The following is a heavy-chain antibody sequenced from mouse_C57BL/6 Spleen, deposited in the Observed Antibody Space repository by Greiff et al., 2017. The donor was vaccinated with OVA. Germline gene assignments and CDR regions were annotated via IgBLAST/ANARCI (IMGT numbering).Heavy chain of an antibody. CDR1: GYTFTSYW. D-gene: IGHD2-4*01. J-gene: IGHJ3*01. V-gene: IGHV1-69*01. CDR3: ARQWGYYDYAWFAY. Sequence: QVQLQQPGAELVMPGASVKLSCKASGYTFTSYWMHWVKQRPGQGLEWIGEIDPSDSYTNYNQKFKGKSTLTVDKSSSTAYMQLSSLTSEDTAVYYCARQWGYYDYAWFAYWGQGTLVTVSA. CDR2: IDPSDSYT.